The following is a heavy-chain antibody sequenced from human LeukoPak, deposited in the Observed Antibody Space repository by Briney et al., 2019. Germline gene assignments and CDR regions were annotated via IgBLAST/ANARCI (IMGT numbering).Heavy chain of an antibody. CDR2: IIGNGGST. CDR1: GFTVSSYA. CDR3: AKDLVVVAARVGYFDY. V-gene: IGHV3-23*01. J-gene: IGHJ4*02. Sequence: GGSLRLSCAASGFTVSSYAMSWVRQAPGEGLEWVSTIIGNGGSTYYADSVKGRFTISRDSSKNTLYLQMKSLGAEDTAVYYCAKDLVVVAARVGYFDYWGQGTLVTVSS. D-gene: IGHD2-15*01.